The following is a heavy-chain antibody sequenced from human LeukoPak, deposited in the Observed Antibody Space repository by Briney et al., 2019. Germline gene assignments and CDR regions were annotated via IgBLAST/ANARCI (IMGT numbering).Heavy chain of an antibody. D-gene: IGHD2-2*01. CDR3: ARGSSYARGSGFDY. J-gene: IGHJ4*02. Sequence: ASVKGSCKTSGYIFSNYYIHWVRQAPGQGLECMGIINPNGGSASYAQKFQGRVTMTRDTSTSTVYMEVSSLRSEDTAVYYCARGSSYARGSGFDYWGQGTLVSVSS. CDR2: INPNGGSA. CDR1: GYIFSNYY. V-gene: IGHV1-46*01.